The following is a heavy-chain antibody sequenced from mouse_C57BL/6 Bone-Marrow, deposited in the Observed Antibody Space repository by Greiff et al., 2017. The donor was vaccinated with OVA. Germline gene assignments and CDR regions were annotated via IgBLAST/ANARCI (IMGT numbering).Heavy chain of an antibody. D-gene: IGHD1-1*01. V-gene: IGHV7-1*01. Sequence: EVQGVESGGGLVQSGRSLRLSCATSGFTFSDFYMEWVRQAPGKGLEWIAASRNKANDYTTEYSASVKGRFIVSRDTSQSILYLQMNALRAEDTAIYYCARDALYGSSRAWFAYWGQGTLVTVSA. J-gene: IGHJ3*01. CDR2: SRNKANDYTT. CDR3: ARDALYGSSRAWFAY. CDR1: GFTFSDFY.